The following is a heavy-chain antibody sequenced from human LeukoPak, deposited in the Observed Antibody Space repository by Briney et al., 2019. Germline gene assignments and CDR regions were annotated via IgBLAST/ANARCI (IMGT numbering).Heavy chain of an antibody. D-gene: IGHD1-26*01. CDR1: GGSISSSSYY. Sequence: SETLSLTCTVSGGSISSSSYYWGWIRQPPGKGLEWIGYIYYTGSTNYNPSLKSRVTISIDTAKNQFSLKLSSVTAADTAVYYCARDRGERVGATALFDYWGQGTLVTVSS. CDR2: IYYTGST. J-gene: IGHJ4*02. CDR3: ARDRGERVGATALFDY. V-gene: IGHV4-61*05.